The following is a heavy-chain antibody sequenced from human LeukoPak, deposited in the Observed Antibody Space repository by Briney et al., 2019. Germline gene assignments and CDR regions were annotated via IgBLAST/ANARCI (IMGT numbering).Heavy chain of an antibody. V-gene: IGHV1-8*03. J-gene: IGHJ5*02. Sequence: ASVKVSCKASGYTFNNYDVNWVRQATGQSLEWMGWINPKSINRGYAQKFQGRVTITTDTSISTVYMELSSLRSEDTAVYYCTRGLKGNYYSGMGTYKWFAPWGQGTLVTVSS. CDR2: INPKSINR. CDR3: TRGLKGNYYSGMGTYKWFAP. CDR1: GYTFNNYD. D-gene: IGHD3-22*01.